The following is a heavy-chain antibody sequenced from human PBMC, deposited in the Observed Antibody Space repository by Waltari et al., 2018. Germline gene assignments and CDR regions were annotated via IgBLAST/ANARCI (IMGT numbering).Heavy chain of an antibody. CDR3: ARVDSSSWYYYYYGMDV. J-gene: IGHJ6*02. CDR1: GGSISSYY. V-gene: IGHV4-59*01. D-gene: IGHD6-13*01. CDR2: IYYSGST. Sequence: QVQLQESGPGLVKPSETLSLTCTVSGGSISSYYWSWIRQPPGMGLEWIGYIYYSGSTNYNPSLKSRVTISVDTSKNQFSLKLSSVTAADTAVYYCARVDSSSWYYYYYGMDVWGQGTTVTVSS.